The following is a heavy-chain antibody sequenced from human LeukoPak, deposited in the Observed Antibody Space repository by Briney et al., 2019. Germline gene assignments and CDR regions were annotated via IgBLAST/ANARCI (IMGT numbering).Heavy chain of an antibody. CDR1: GFTFSTYW. Sequence: GGSLRLSCAASGFTFSTYWMNWVRQAPGKGLVWVSRINSDGSSTTYADSVKGRFTISRDNAKNTLYLQMNSLRAEDTAMYYCARRGAATDAFDIWGQGTMVTVSS. V-gene: IGHV3-74*01. D-gene: IGHD1-26*01. CDR2: INSDGSST. J-gene: IGHJ3*02. CDR3: ARRGAATDAFDI.